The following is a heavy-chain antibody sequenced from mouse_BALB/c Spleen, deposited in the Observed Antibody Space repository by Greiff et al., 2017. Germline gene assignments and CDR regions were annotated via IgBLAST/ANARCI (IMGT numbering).Heavy chain of an antibody. D-gene: IGHD1-1*01. Sequence: EVQLQESGPSLVKPSQTLSLTCSVTGDSITSGYWNWIRKFPGNKLEYMGYISYSGSTYYNPSLKSRISITRDTSKNQYYLQLNSVTTEDTATYYCARRHYYGSSPWFAYWGQGTLVTVSA. CDR1: GDSITSGY. CDR3: ARRHYYGSSPWFAY. J-gene: IGHJ3*01. V-gene: IGHV3-8*02. CDR2: ISYSGST.